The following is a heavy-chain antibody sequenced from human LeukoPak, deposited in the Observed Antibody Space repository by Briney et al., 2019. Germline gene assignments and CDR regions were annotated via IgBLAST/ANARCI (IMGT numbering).Heavy chain of an antibody. Sequence: AAVKVSCKASGYIFDIYAMIWVPRAPGQGLELMGWINTNSGNPTYAQGFTGRFVFSLDTSVSTAYLQISSLKADDTAVYYCARDLYSSGLRGDYWGQGTLVTVST. V-gene: IGHV7-4-1*02. CDR1: GYIFDIYA. D-gene: IGHD6-19*01. CDR2: INTNSGNP. J-gene: IGHJ4*02. CDR3: ARDLYSSGLRGDY.